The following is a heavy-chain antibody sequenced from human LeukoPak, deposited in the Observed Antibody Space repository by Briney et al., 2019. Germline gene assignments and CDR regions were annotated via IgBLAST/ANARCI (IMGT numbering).Heavy chain of an antibody. Sequence: PSETLSLTCTVSGGSISSGSYYWSWIRQPAGKGLEWIGRIYTSGSTNYNPSLKSRVTISVDTSKNQFSLKLSSVTAADTAVYYCARDPFGDSRGFDYWGQGTLVTVSS. CDR2: IYTSGST. CDR3: ARDPFGDSRGFDY. J-gene: IGHJ4*02. V-gene: IGHV4-61*02. D-gene: IGHD6-13*01. CDR1: GGSISSGSYY.